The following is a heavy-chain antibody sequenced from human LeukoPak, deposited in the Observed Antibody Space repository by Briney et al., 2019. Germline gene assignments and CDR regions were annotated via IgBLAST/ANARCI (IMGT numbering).Heavy chain of an antibody. D-gene: IGHD1-26*01. Sequence: PGGSLRLSCAASAFRFSNFAMTWVRQAPGKGLEWVSGIHGNGETTYYADSVKGRFTISRDNSRELLYLQMNSLRPEDTAIYFCARARGALSYWGQGTLITVSS. V-gene: IGHV3-23*01. CDR1: AFRFSNFA. CDR3: ARARGALSY. J-gene: IGHJ4*02. CDR2: IHGNGETT.